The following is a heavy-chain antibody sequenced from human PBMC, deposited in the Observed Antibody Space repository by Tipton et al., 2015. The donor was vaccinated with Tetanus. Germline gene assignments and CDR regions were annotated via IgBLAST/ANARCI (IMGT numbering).Heavy chain of an antibody. CDR2: IYDTGNV. D-gene: IGHD3-22*01. CDR1: GGSISRTNYY. Sequence: TLSLTCTVSGGSISRTNYYWGWIRQPPGKGLEWIGSIYDTGNVYYNPALTSRVTVSVDTSKIQFSLSLRSVTAADTAVYYCARLSSSANDAHGFDIWGQGTMVTVSS. V-gene: IGHV4-39*01. J-gene: IGHJ3*02. CDR3: ARLSSSANDAHGFDI.